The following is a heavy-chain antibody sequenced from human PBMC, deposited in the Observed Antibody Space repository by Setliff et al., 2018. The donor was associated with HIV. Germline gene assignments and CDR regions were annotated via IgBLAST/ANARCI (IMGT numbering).Heavy chain of an antibody. J-gene: IGHJ3*02. CDR2: IDTNTGNP. CDR3: ARDLLGDPDAFDI. CDR1: GYTFTNYA. V-gene: IGHV7-4-1*02. Sequence: ASVKVSCKASGYTFTNYAMNWLRQAPGQGLEWMGWIDTNTGNPTYAQGFTGRFVFSLDTSVSTAFLQISTLKAEDTAVYYCARDLLGDPDAFDIWGQGTQVTVSS. D-gene: IGHD3-16*01.